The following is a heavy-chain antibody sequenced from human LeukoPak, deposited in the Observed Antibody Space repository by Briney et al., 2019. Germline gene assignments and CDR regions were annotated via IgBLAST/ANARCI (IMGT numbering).Heavy chain of an antibody. CDR3: ARASGDDSAYYFDY. CDR2: IYSGGST. CDR1: GFTVSSNY. V-gene: IGHV3-66*01. J-gene: IGHJ4*02. Sequence: GGSLRLSCAASGFTVSSNYMSWVRQAPGKGLEWVSVIYSGGSTYYADSVKGRFTISRDNSKNTLYLQMNSLRAEDTAVYYCARASGDDSAYYFDYWGQGTLVTVSS. D-gene: IGHD3-22*01.